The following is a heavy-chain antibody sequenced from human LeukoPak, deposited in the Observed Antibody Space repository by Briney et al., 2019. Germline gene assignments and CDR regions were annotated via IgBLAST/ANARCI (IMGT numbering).Heavy chain of an antibody. D-gene: IGHD3-3*01. J-gene: IGHJ6*03. Sequence: QSGGSLRLSCAASGFTFRNYWMTWVRQAPRKGLEGVAEIKQDGSEKLYVKSVRGRFTISRDNAKMSLFLQMNSLRAEDTAVYYCARDNGVVHGVYYTDVWGKGTTVTVS. CDR3: ARDNGVVHGVYYTDV. CDR2: IKQDGSEK. CDR1: GFTFRNYW. V-gene: IGHV3-7*01.